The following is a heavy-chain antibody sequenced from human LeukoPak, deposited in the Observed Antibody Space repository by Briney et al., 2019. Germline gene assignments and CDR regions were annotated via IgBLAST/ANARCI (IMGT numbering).Heavy chain of an antibody. J-gene: IGHJ4*02. Sequence: PGGSLRLSCAASGFTFSSYAMSWVRQAPGKGLEWVSAISGSGGSTYYADSVKGRFTISRDNSKNTLYLQMNSLRAEDTAVYYCARGYYYDSSGYYLFDYWGQGTLVTVSS. CDR1: GFTFSSYA. V-gene: IGHV3-23*01. CDR2: ISGSGGST. D-gene: IGHD3-22*01. CDR3: ARGYYYDSSGYYLFDY.